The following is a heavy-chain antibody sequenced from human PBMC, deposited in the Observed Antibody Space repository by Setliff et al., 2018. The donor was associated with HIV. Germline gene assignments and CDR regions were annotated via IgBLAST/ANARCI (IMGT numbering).Heavy chain of an antibody. Sequence: SETLSLTCTVSGGSISSSNWWSWVRQPPGKGLEWIGEIYHSGSTNYNPSRKSRGTISVYRSRNQLSLHLSSVNAADTATDYCASVGSGWSHNWFDPLGQGTRVTVSS. V-gene: IGHV4-4*02. D-gene: IGHD6-19*01. CDR2: IYHSGST. CDR1: GGSISSSNW. CDR3: ASVGSGWSHNWFDP. J-gene: IGHJ5*02.